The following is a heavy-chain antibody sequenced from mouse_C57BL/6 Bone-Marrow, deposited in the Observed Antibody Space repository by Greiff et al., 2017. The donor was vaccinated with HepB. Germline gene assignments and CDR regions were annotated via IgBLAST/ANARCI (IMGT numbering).Heavy chain of an antibody. CDR3: ARGGYYEGY. D-gene: IGHD2-3*01. CDR1: GYTFTSYW. CDR2: IYPSDSET. Sequence: VQLQQPGAELVRPGSSVKLSCKASGYTFTSYWMDWVKQRPGQGLEWIGNIYPSDSETHYNHKFKDKATLTVDKSSSTAYMQLSSLTSEDTAVYYCARGGYYEGYWGQGTTLTVSS. J-gene: IGHJ2*01. V-gene: IGHV1-61*01.